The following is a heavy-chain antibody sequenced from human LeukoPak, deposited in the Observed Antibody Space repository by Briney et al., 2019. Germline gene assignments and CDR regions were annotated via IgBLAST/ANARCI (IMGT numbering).Heavy chain of an antibody. CDR3: ARGAEMATITDY. Sequence: GESLKISCKVSGYSLPSYWITWVRQMPGKGLEWMGIIYPGDSDTRYSPSFQGQITISADKSISTAYLQWSSLKASDTAMYYCARGAEMATITDYWGQGTLVTVSS. CDR2: IYPGDSDT. V-gene: IGHV5-51*01. J-gene: IGHJ4*02. D-gene: IGHD5-24*01. CDR1: GYSLPSYW.